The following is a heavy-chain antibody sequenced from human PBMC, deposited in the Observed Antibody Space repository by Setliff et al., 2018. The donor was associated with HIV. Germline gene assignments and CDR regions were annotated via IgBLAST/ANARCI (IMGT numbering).Heavy chain of an antibody. V-gene: IGHV4-31*03. Sequence: SETLSLTCTVSGGSIRSGGYYWSWIRQHPGKGLEWIGYIYYSGSTYYSPSLKSRVTISVDTSKNQFSLKLSSVTAADTAVYYCARREDDSTGLGAFDIWGQGTMVTVSS. CDR1: GGSIRSGGYY. CDR2: IYYSGST. CDR3: ARREDDSTGLGAFDI. J-gene: IGHJ3*02. D-gene: IGHD3-22*01.